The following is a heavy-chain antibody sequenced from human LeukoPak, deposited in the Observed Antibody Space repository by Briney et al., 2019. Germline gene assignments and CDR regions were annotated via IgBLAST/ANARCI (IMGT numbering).Heavy chain of an antibody. CDR2: IKQDGSEK. D-gene: IGHD2/OR15-2a*01. V-gene: IGHV3-7*01. CDR1: GFTFSSCW. J-gene: IGHJ4*02. Sequence: PGGSLRLSCAASGFTFSSCWMSWVRQAPGKGLEWVANIKQDGSEKYYVDSVKGRFTISRDNAKNSLYLQMNSLRAEDTAVYYCARRFLDYWGQGTLVTVSS. CDR3: ARRFLDY.